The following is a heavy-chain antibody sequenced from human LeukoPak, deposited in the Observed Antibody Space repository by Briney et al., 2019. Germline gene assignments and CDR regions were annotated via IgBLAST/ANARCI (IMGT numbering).Heavy chain of an antibody. J-gene: IGHJ4*02. CDR1: GYSISSGYY. CDR2: IYHSGST. CDR3: MGYATATASFDY. V-gene: IGHV4-38-2*01. Sequence: ASETLSLTCAVSGYSISSGYYWGWIRQPPGKGLEWIGSIYHSGSTYYNPSPKSRVTISVDTSKNQFSLKLSSVTAADTAVYYCMGYATATASFDYWGQGTLVTVSS. D-gene: IGHD2-2*01.